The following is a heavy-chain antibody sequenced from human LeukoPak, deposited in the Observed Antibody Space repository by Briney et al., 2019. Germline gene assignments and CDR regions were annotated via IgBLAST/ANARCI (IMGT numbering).Heavy chain of an antibody. Sequence: GGSLRLSCAASGFTFSSYAMSWVRQAPGKGLEWVAVISYDGSNKYYADSVKGRFTISRDNSKNTLYLQMNSLRAEDTAVYYCASVSGWTFDYWGQGTLVTVSS. J-gene: IGHJ4*02. CDR3: ASVSGWTFDY. CDR1: GFTFSSYA. V-gene: IGHV3-30-3*01. D-gene: IGHD6-19*01. CDR2: ISYDGSNK.